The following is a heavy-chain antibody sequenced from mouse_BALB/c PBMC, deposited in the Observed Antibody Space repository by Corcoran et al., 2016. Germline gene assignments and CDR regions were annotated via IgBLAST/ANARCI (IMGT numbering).Heavy chain of an antibody. CDR3: VSRWYKNARDY. Sequence: QIQLVQSGPELKKPGETVKISCKASGYTFTNYGMNWVKQAPGKGLKGMGWLNTYTGEPTYADDFKGWFAFSLETSASTAYLQINNLKNVDMATYFCVSRWYKNARDYLGHGTSVTVSS. V-gene: IGHV9-1*02. CDR2: LNTYTGEP. J-gene: IGHJ4*01. D-gene: IGHD1-1*02. CDR1: GYTFTNYG.